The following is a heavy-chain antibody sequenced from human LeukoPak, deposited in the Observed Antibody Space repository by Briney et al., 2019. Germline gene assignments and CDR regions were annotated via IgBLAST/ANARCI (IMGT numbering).Heavy chain of an antibody. CDR3: ARNFDMKGFDP. CDR1: GYTFTGYY. D-gene: IGHD3-9*01. CDR2: INSDSGFT. V-gene: IGHV1-2*02. Sequence: VKVPCKASGYTFTGYYMNWVRQAPGQGLEWMGWINSDSGFTKYAQKFQGRVTMTRDTSITTVYMDLTRLTSDDTAVYYCARNFDMKGFDPWGQGTLVTVSS. J-gene: IGHJ5*02.